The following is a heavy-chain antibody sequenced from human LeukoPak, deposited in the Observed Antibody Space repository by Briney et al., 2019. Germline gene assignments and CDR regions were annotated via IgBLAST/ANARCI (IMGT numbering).Heavy chain of an antibody. J-gene: IGHJ3*02. V-gene: IGHV1-2*02. D-gene: IGHD6-19*01. CDR1: GYTFTGYY. CDR3: ARRVAVARRDAFDI. CDR2: INPNSGGT. Sequence: ASVKVSCKASGYTFTGYYINWVRQAPGQGLEWMGWINPNSGGTNYAQKLQGRVTMSTDTSTGTAYMELRSLRSDDTAVYYCARRVAVARRDAFDIWGQGTMVTVSS.